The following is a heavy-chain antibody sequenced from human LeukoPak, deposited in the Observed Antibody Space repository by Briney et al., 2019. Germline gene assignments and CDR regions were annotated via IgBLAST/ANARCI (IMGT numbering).Heavy chain of an antibody. CDR2: INSDGSST. D-gene: IGHD5-24*01. J-gene: IGHJ6*03. CDR3: ARGTWATLYYYYMDV. V-gene: IGHV3-74*01. CDR1: GFTFDDYA. Sequence: GGSLRLSCAASGFTFDDYAMHWVRQAPGKGLVWVSRINSDGSSTSYADSVKGRFTISRDNAKNTLYLQMNSLRAEDTAVYYCARGTWATLYYYYMDVWGKGTTVTVSS.